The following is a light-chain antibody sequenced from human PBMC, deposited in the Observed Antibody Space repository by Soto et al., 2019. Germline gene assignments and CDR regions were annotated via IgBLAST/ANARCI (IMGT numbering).Light chain of an antibody. Sequence: DIVMTQSPLSLPVTPGEPASISCRSSQSLLHSNGYNYLDWYLQKPGQSPQLLIYLGSNRASGVTDRFSGSGSGKDFNLKISRVEAEDVGVYYCIQALQTPFTFGPGTKVDIK. CDR3: IQALQTPFT. CDR2: LGS. J-gene: IGKJ3*01. CDR1: QSLLHSNGYNY. V-gene: IGKV2-28*01.